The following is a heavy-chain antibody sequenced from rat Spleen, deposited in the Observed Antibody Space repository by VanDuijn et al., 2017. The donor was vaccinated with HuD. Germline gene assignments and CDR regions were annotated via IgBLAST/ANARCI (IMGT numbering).Heavy chain of an antibody. D-gene: IGHD1-12*02. CDR3: ARPDSHYYDGSYYYYFDY. CDR1: GFTFSNYD. J-gene: IGHJ2*01. V-gene: IGHV5-25*01. CDR2: ISTGGGST. Sequence: EVQLVESGGGLVQPGRSLKLSCAASGFTFSNYDMAWVRQAPTQGLEWVASISTGGGSTYYRDSVKGRFTISRDNAKRTLYLQMNSLRSEDTATYYCARPDSHYYDGSYYYYFDYWGQGVMVTVSS.